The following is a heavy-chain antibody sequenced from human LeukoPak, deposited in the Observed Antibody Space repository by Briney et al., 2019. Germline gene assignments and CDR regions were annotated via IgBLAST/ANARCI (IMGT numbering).Heavy chain of an antibody. CDR1: GFTFSNYA. CDR3: ARGRIAVAGTIDY. J-gene: IGHJ4*02. D-gene: IGHD6-19*01. CDR2: ISSNGGST. V-gene: IGHV3-64*01. Sequence: PGGSLRLSCAASGFTFSNYAMHWVRQAPGKGLEYVSAISSNGGSTYYAHSVKGRFTISRDNSKNTLYLQMGSLRAEDMAVYYCARGRIAVAGTIDYWGQGTLVTVSS.